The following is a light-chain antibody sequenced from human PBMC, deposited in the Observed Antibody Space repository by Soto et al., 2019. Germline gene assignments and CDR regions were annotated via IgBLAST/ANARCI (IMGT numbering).Light chain of an antibody. CDR2: SNN. V-gene: IGLV1-44*01. CDR3: AAWRDGLNGYV. J-gene: IGLJ1*01. Sequence: QSVLTQSPSTSGTPGQRVTISFSGSSSNIGSHTVNLYQQFPGTAPKLLIYSNNQRPSGAPDQFSGSKSGPAASLAISGLESEDDADYYCAAWRDGLNGYVLGTGTKVTLL. CDR1: SSNIGSHT.